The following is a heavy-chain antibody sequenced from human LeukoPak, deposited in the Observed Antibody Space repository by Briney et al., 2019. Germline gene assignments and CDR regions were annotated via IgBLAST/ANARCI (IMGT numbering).Heavy chain of an antibody. CDR3: AKAIAAADYFDY. CDR2: ISGSGGST. J-gene: IGHJ4*02. V-gene: IGHV3-23*01. D-gene: IGHD6-13*01. CDR1: GFTFSSYA. Sequence: GGSLRLSCAASGFTFSSYAMSWVRQAPGKRLEWVSAISGSGGSTYYADSVKGRFTISRDNSKNTLYLQMNSLRAEDTAVYYCAKAIAAADYFDYWGQGTLVTVSS.